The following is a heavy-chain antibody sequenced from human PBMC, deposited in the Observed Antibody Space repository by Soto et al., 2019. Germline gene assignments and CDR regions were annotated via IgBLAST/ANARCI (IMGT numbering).Heavy chain of an antibody. D-gene: IGHD2-2*01. CDR1: GYSFTSFW. Sequence: GESLKISCQASGYSFTSFWIGWVRQMPGKGLEWMGMIYPGDSDTKYSPSFRGQVTISADKSISTAYLQWSSLKASDTSMYYCARSPAYFDYWGQGTLVTVSS. CDR2: IYPGDSDT. V-gene: IGHV5-51*01. CDR3: ARSPAYFDY. J-gene: IGHJ4*02.